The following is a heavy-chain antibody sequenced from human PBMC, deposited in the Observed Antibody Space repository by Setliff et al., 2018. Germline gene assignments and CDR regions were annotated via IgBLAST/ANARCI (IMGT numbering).Heavy chain of an antibody. D-gene: IGHD3-22*01. CDR2: ISSYNGKT. CDR1: GYIFTSYG. CDR3: AREGRRYYDSSGYYYDPYYYYYMDV. Sequence: ASVKVSCKASGYIFTSYGISWVRQAPGQGLEWMGWISSYNGKTNHAQNLQGRVTMTTDTSTSTAYMELRSLTSDDTAVYYCAREGRRYYDSSGYYYDPYYYYYMDVWGKGTTVTVSS. V-gene: IGHV1-18*01. J-gene: IGHJ6*03.